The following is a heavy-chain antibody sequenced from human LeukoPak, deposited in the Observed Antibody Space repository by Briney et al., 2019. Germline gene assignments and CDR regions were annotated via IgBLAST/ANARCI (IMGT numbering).Heavy chain of an antibody. CDR1: GGSISSYY. D-gene: IGHD7-27*01. Sequence: SETLSLTCTVSGGSISSYYWSWIRQPAGKGLEWIGRIYTSGSTNYNPSLKSRVTMSVDTSKNQFSLKLSSVTAADTAVYYCARGVLTEDYYYYGMDVWGQGTTVTVSS. CDR2: IYTSGST. CDR3: ARGVLTEDYYYYGMDV. J-gene: IGHJ6*02. V-gene: IGHV4-4*07.